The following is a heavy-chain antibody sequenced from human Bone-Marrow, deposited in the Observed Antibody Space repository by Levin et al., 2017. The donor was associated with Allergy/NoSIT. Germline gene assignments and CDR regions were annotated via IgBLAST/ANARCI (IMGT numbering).Heavy chain of an antibody. CDR3: ARDAADRFSSKSRWDWFDP. Sequence: GGSLRLSCAASGFTFSDYYMSWIRQAPGKGLEWVSYISSSGSTIYYADSVKGRFTISRDNAKNSLYLQMNSLRAEDTAVYYCARDAADRFSSKSRWDWFDPWGQGTLVTVSS. D-gene: IGHD6-13*01. V-gene: IGHV3-11*01. CDR2: ISSSGSTI. J-gene: IGHJ5*02. CDR1: GFTFSDYY.